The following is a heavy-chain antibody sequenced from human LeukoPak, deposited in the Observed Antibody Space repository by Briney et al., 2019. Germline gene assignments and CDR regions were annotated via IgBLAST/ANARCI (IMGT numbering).Heavy chain of an antibody. Sequence: SVKVSCKASGGTFISYAISWVRQAPGQGLEWMGRIIPIFGTANYAQKFQGRVTITTDESTSTAYMELSSLRSEDTAVYYCARGGYYYDSSGYWPWYFDLWGRGTLVTVSS. CDR2: IIPIFGTA. V-gene: IGHV1-69*05. CDR3: ARGGYYYDSSGYWPWYFDL. D-gene: IGHD3-22*01. J-gene: IGHJ2*01. CDR1: GGTFISYA.